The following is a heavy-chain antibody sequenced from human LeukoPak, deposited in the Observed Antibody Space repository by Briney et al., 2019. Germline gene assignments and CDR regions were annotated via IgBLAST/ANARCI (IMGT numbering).Heavy chain of an antibody. CDR1: GFTFSSYS. D-gene: IGHD1-7*01. V-gene: IGHV3-23*01. CDR3: AKEGKTRNWNYYQAKSVY. CDR2: ISGSGGST. Sequence: GGSLRLSCAASGFTFSSYSMNWVRQAPGKGLEWVSAISGSGGSTYYADSVKGRFTISRDNSKNTLSLQMNSLRAEDTAVYYCAKEGKTRNWNYYQAKSVYWGQGTLVTVSS. J-gene: IGHJ4*02.